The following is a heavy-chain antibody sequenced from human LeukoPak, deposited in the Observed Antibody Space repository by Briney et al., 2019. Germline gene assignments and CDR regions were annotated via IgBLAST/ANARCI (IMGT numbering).Heavy chain of an antibody. CDR3: AKLVRALGTVYYFDY. Sequence: GGSLRLSCAASGFTFSSYAMSWVRQAPGKGLEWVSAISGSGGSTYYADSVKGRFTISRDNSKNTPYLQMNSLRAEDTAVYYCAKLVRALGTVYYFDYWGQGTLVTVSS. D-gene: IGHD7-27*01. J-gene: IGHJ4*02. V-gene: IGHV3-23*01. CDR2: ISGSGGST. CDR1: GFTFSSYA.